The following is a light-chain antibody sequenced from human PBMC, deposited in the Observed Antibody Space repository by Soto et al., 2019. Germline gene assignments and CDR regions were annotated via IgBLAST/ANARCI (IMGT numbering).Light chain of an antibody. CDR3: QHYESNPCT. CDR2: AAS. CDR1: QNINNW. J-gene: IGKJ1*01. V-gene: IGKV1-5*01. Sequence: DIQMTQSPSTLSASVGDRVTITCRASQNINNWLAWYQQKPGKAPKLLIYAASSLESGVPSRFSGSRSGTELTLTISSLQPDDCATYYCQHYESNPCTFGQGTKVELK.